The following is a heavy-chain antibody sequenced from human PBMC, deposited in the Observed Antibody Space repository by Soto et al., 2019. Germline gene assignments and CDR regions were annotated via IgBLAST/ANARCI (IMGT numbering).Heavy chain of an antibody. D-gene: IGHD3-3*01. J-gene: IGHJ6*02. V-gene: IGHV1-69*01. CDR3: ATARGLFGGADYYYYGMDV. CDR1: GGTFSSYA. Sequence: QVQLVQSGAEVKKPGSSVKVSCKASGGTFSSYAISWVRQAPGQGLEWMGGIIPIFGTANYAQKFQGRVTITADESTSTAYMELSSLRSEDTAVYYCATARGLFGGADYYYYGMDVWGQGTTVTVSS. CDR2: IIPIFGTA.